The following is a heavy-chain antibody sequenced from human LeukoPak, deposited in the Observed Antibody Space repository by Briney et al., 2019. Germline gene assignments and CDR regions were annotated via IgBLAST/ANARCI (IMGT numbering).Heavy chain of an antibody. D-gene: IGHD3-22*01. Sequence: PGGSLRLSCAASGFTFSSYAMSWVRQAPGKGLEWVGFIRSKAYGGTTEYAASVKGRFTISRDDSKSIAYLQMNSLKTEDTAVYYCMGYYYDSSGYYYSDYFDYWGQGTLVTVSS. J-gene: IGHJ4*02. CDR1: GFTFSSYA. V-gene: IGHV3-49*04. CDR3: MGYYYDSSGYYYSDYFDY. CDR2: IRSKAYGGTT.